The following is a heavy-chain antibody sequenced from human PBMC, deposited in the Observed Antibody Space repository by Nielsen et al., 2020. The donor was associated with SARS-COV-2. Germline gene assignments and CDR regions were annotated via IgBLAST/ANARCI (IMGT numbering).Heavy chain of an antibody. CDR1: GYTFTGYY. J-gene: IGHJ6*03. CDR2: INPNSGGT. CDR3: AREANYYYYYMDV. Sequence: ASVKVSCKASGYTFTGYYMHWVRQAPGQGLEWMGRINPNSGGTNYAQKFQGRVTMTRDTPISTAYMELSRLRSDDTAVYYCAREANYYYYYMDVWGKGTTVTVSS. V-gene: IGHV1-2*06.